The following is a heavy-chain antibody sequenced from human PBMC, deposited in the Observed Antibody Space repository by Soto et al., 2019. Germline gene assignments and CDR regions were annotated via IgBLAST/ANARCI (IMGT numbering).Heavy chain of an antibody. CDR3: AKEFEADPVLRYFDWLPREGYFDY. J-gene: IGHJ4*02. Sequence: QVQLVESGGGVVQPGRSLRLSCAASGFTFSSYGMHWVRQAPGKGLERVAVISYDGSNKYYADSVKGRFTISRDNSKNTLYLQMNSLRAEDTAVYYCAKEFEADPVLRYFDWLPREGYFDYWGQGTLVTVSS. CDR1: GFTFSSYG. CDR2: ISYDGSNK. V-gene: IGHV3-30*18. D-gene: IGHD3-9*01.